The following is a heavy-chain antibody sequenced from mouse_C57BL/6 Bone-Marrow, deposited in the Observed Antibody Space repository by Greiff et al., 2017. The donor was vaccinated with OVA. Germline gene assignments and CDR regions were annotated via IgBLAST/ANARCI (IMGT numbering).Heavy chain of an antibody. CDR2: IYPGNSDT. CDR1: GYTFTSYW. CDR3: TRHYYGSSGGYFDV. J-gene: IGHJ1*03. V-gene: IGHV1-5*01. Sequence: VQLQQSGTVLARPGASVKMSCKTSGYTFTSYWMHWVKQRPGQGLEWIGAIYPGNSDTSYNQKFKGKAKLTAVTSASTAYMELSSLTNEDSAVYYCTRHYYGSSGGYFDVWGTGTTVTVSS. D-gene: IGHD1-1*01.